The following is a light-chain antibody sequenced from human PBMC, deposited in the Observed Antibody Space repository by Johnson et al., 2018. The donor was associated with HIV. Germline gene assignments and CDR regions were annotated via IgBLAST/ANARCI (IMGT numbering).Light chain of an antibody. V-gene: IGLV1-51*02. CDR1: SSNIGNNY. CDR2: ENN. Sequence: QSILTQPPSVSAAPRQKVTISCSGSSSNIGNNYVSWYQQLPGTAPKLLIYENNKRPSGIPDRFSGSKSGTSATLGITGLQTGDEADYYCGTWDSRRGVFGTGTKVTVL. CDR3: GTWDSRRGV. J-gene: IGLJ1*01.